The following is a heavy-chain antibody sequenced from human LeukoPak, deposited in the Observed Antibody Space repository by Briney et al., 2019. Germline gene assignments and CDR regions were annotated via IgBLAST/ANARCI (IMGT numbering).Heavy chain of an antibody. V-gene: IGHV3-30*18. D-gene: IGHD3-16*01. J-gene: IGHJ6*02. CDR3: AKDRRMMSAYYGMDV. CDR2: ISYDGGHQ. CDR1: GFTFRNYG. Sequence: GRSLRLSCEASGFTFRNYGVHWVRQAPGKGLEWVAVISYDGGHQYSADSVKGRFTLSRDNSKNTVYLQLNSLRAEDTAVYYCAKDRRMMSAYYGMDVWDQGTPVAVSS.